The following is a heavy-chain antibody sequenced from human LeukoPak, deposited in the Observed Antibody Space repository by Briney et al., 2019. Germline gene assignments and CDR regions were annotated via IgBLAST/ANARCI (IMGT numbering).Heavy chain of an antibody. J-gene: IGHJ3*02. Sequence: ASVKVSCKASGYTFTSYYMHWVRQAPGQGLEWMGIINPSGGSTSYAQKFQGRATMTRDTSTSTVYMELSSLRSEDTAVYYCARAATNDAFDIWGQGTMVTVSS. D-gene: IGHD2-15*01. CDR2: INPSGGST. V-gene: IGHV1-46*01. CDR1: GYTFTSYY. CDR3: ARAATNDAFDI.